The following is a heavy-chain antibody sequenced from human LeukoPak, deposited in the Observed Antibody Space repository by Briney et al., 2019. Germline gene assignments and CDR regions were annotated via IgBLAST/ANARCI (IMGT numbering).Heavy chain of an antibody. Sequence: PGGSLRLSCAGSGFSFSSFWMHWVRQAPGKGLVWVSRINTDGSTTDYADSVKGRFTISRDNAKNTLYLQMNSLRAEDTAVYYCARVSTVTPEFDYWGQGTLVTVSS. CDR3: ARVSTVTPEFDY. V-gene: IGHV3-74*01. CDR1: GFSFSSFW. CDR2: INTDGSTT. D-gene: IGHD4-17*01. J-gene: IGHJ4*02.